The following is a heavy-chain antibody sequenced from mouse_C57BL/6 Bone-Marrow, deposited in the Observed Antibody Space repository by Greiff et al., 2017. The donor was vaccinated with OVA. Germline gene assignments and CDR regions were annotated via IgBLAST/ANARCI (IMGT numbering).Heavy chain of an antibody. V-gene: IGHV5-6*01. CDR2: ISSGGSYT. D-gene: IGHD3-2*02. CDR1: GFTFSSYG. J-gene: IGHJ3*01. CDR3: ARHGGQLRLFAY. Sequence: EVNLVESGGDLVKPGGSLKLSCAASGFTFSSYGMSWVRQTPDKRLEWVATISSGGSYTYYPDSVKGRFTISRDNAKNTLYLQMSSLKSEDTAMYYCARHGGQLRLFAYWGQGTLVTVSA.